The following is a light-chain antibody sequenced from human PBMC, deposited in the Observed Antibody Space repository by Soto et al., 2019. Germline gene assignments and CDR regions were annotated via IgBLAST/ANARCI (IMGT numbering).Light chain of an antibody. J-gene: IGLJ3*02. CDR3: GTWDSSLSAGRNWV. CDR1: SSNIGNNY. Sequence: QSVLTQPPSVSAAPGQKVTISCYGSSSNIGNNYVSWYQQLPGTAPKLLIYDNNKRPSGIPDRFSGSKSGTSATLGITGLQTGDEADYYCGTWDSSLSAGRNWVFGGGTKLTVL. CDR2: DNN. V-gene: IGLV1-51*01.